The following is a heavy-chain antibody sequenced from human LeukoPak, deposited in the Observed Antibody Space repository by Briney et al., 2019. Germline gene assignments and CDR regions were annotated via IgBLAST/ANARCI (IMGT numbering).Heavy chain of an antibody. Sequence: SETLSLTCAVSGDSITSSNWWSWVRQPPGKGLEWFGEIYHSGSTNYNPSLKSRVTISVDKSKNQFSLKLSSVTAADTAVYYCARLRGYSYGTRAGDFDYWGQGTLVTVSS. CDR2: IYHSGST. J-gene: IGHJ4*02. CDR1: GDSITSSNW. D-gene: IGHD5-18*01. CDR3: ARLRGYSYGTRAGDFDY. V-gene: IGHV4-4*02.